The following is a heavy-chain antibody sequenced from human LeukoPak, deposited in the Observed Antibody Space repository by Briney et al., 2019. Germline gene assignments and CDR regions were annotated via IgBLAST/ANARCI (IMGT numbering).Heavy chain of an antibody. V-gene: IGHV4-59*08. CDR3: ASHGSSGHDPLT. Sequence: SETLSLTCAVSGGSISTYYWNWIRRPPGRGLEWIGYIYYTGSISYNPSLKSRVTISLDTSKSQFSLRLTSVTAADTAAYYCASHGSSGHDPLTWGQGTLVTVSS. CDR1: GGSISTYY. J-gene: IGHJ4*02. CDR2: IYYTGSI. D-gene: IGHD5-12*01.